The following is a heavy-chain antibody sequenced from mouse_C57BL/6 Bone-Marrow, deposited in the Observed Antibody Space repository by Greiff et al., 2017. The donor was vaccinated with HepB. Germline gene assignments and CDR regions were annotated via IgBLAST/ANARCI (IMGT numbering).Heavy chain of an antibody. V-gene: IGHV1-55*01. Sequence: QVQLQQPGAELVKPGASVKMSCKASGYTFTSYWITWVKQRPGQGLEWIGDIYPGSGSTNYNEKFKSKATLTVDTSSSTAYMQLSSLTSEDSAVYYCAREDYDGDYYAMDYWGRGTSVTVTS. CDR3: AREDYDGDYYAMDY. CDR2: IYPGSGST. CDR1: GYTFTSYW. D-gene: IGHD2-4*01. J-gene: IGHJ4*01.